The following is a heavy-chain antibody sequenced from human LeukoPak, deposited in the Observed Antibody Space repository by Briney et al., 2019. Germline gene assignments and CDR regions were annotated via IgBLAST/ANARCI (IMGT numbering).Heavy chain of an antibody. CDR2: IRSKPNSYAT. CDR1: GFNFSASA. V-gene: IGHV3-73*01. Sequence: PGGSLKLSCAASGFNFSASAMHWVRQASGTGLEWVGRIRSKPNSYATAYGASVTGRFTISRDDSKNTAYLQMNSLKTEDTAVYYCTRPTYSGTYDWGQGTLVTVSS. CDR3: TRPTYSGTYD. J-gene: IGHJ4*02. D-gene: IGHD1-26*01.